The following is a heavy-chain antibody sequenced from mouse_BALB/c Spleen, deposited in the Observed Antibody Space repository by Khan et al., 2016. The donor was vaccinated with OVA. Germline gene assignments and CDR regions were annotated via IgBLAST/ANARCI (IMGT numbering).Heavy chain of an antibody. CDR1: GYTFTSYY. J-gene: IGHJ3*01. Sequence: QVQLQQSGAELVKPGASVRLSCKASGYTFTSYYLYWVKQRPGHGLEWIGDINPSNGGTNFNENFKTKATLTVDKSSSTAYMQLSSLTSEDSAVYYCTRSGYGAFAYWGQGTLGTVSA. D-gene: IGHD1-1*02. CDR3: TRSGYGAFAY. V-gene: IGHV1S81*02. CDR2: INPSNGGT.